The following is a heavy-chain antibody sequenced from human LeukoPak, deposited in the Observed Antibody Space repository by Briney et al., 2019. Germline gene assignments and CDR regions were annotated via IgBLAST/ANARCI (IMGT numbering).Heavy chain of an antibody. CDR3: SEGYFEPFAH. J-gene: IGHJ4*02. V-gene: IGHV4-59*02. D-gene: IGHD2/OR15-2a*01. Sequence: PSETLSLTCVVSGASVSSSHWNWMRQLPGKRLEWIGCLSYTGKTDYNPSLTSRVTISLDTSKNQVSLKLRSVTAADTAVYYCSEGYFEPFAHWGQGILVTVSS. CDR1: GASVSSSH. CDR2: LSYTGKT.